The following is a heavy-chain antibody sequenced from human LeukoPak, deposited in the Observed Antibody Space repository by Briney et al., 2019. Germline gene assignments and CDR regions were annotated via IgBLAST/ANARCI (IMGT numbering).Heavy chain of an antibody. J-gene: IGHJ3*02. CDR3: ARDQYDILYLSAFDI. V-gene: IGHV1-69*04. Sequence: SVKVSCKASGGTFSSYAISWVRQAPGQGPEWMGRIIPILGIANYAQKFQGRVTITADKSTSTAYMELSSLRSEDTAVYYCARDQYDILYLSAFDIWGQGTMVTVSS. CDR2: IIPILGIA. CDR1: GGTFSSYA. D-gene: IGHD3-9*01.